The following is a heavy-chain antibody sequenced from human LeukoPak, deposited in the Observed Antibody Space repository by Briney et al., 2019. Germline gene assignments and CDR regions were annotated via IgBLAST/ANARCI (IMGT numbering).Heavy chain of an antibody. D-gene: IGHD2-15*01. J-gene: IGHJ6*03. Sequence: PSETLSLTCTVSDGSISSSSYYWGWIRQPPGKGLEWIGSIYYGSVFYSVSTYYNPSLKSRVTMSGDTSKNQFSLKPSSVTAADTAAYYCARLGYCSGGSCYYYYYMDVWGKGTTVTVSS. V-gene: IGHV4-39*07. CDR1: DGSISSSSYY. CDR3: ARLGYCSGGSCYYYYYMDV. CDR2: IYYGSVFYSVST.